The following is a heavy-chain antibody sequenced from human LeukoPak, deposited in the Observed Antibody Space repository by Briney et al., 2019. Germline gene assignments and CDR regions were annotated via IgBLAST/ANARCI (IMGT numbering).Heavy chain of an antibody. D-gene: IGHD5-12*01. CDR3: ARVRFPETYSGYDSPFLLGIFDY. CDR2: IYYSGST. V-gene: IGHV4-59*01. Sequence: PSETLSLTCTVSGGSISSYYWSRIRQPPGKGLEWIGYIYYSGSTNYNPSLKSRVTISVDTSKNQFSLKLSSVTAADTAVYYCARVRFPETYSGYDSPFLLGIFDYWGQGTLVTVSS. J-gene: IGHJ4*02. CDR1: GGSISSYY.